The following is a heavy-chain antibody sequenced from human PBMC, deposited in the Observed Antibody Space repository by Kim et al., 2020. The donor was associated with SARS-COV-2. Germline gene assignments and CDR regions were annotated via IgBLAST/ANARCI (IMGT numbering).Heavy chain of an antibody. Sequence: GGSLRLSCAASGFTFSSYSMNWVRQAPGKGLEWVSSISSSSSYIYYADSVKGRFTISRDNAKNSLYLQMNSLRAEDTAVYYCARDLKQLVIWFDPWGQGTLVTVSS. D-gene: IGHD6-6*01. CDR3: ARDLKQLVIWFDP. V-gene: IGHV3-21*01. CDR1: GFTFSSYS. J-gene: IGHJ5*02. CDR2: ISSSSSYI.